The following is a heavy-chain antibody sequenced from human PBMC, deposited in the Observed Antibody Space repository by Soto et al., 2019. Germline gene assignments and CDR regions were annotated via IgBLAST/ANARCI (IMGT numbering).Heavy chain of an antibody. D-gene: IGHD2-21*01. V-gene: IGHV3-23*01. CDR1: GFTFSSYA. CDR3: AKDRDSVSNDY. Sequence: GGSLRLSCAASGFTFSSYALPCVRQAPWKGLEWFSAISGSGVITYYADSVKGRFTISRDNSKNTLYLQINSLRAEDTAVYYCAKDRDSVSNDYSGQPTLVTVSS. CDR2: ISGSGVIT. J-gene: IGHJ4*02.